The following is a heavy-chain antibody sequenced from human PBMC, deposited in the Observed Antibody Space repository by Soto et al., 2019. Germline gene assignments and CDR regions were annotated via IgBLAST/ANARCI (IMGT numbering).Heavy chain of an antibody. D-gene: IGHD5-12*01. CDR1: GFTFSSYA. Sequence: QVQLVESGGGVVQPGRSLRLSCAASGFTFSSYAMHWVRQAPGKGLEWVAVISYDGSNKYYADSVKGRFTISRDNSKNTLYLQMNSLRAEDTAVYYCARDGSRSGYYGGSDYWGQGTLVTVSS. CDR3: ARDGSRSGYYGGSDY. CDR2: ISYDGSNK. J-gene: IGHJ4*02. V-gene: IGHV3-30-3*01.